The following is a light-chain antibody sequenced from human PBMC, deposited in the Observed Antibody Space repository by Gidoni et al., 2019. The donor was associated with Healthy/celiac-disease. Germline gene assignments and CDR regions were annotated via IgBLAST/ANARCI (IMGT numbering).Light chain of an antibody. V-gene: IGKV1-39*01. J-gene: IGKJ5*01. CDR1: QSISSY. Sequence: DIQMTQSPSSLSASVGDRVTITCRASQSISSYLNWYQQKPGKAPKLLIYAASSLQSGVPSRFSGSGSGTDFTLTISSLQPEDFATYYCQQSYSTPPITFSKGHNWRLN. CDR2: AAS. CDR3: QQSYSTPPIT.